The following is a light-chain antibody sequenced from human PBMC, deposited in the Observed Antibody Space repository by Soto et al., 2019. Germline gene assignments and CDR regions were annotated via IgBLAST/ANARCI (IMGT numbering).Light chain of an antibody. CDR2: DAS. J-gene: IGKJ3*01. CDR1: QSISSW. Sequence: DIQMTQSPSTLSASVGDRVTITCRASQSISSWLAWYQQKPGKAPKLLIYDASSLESGVPSRFSGSGSGTEFTLTISSLQPDDFATYYCQQYNSMGTFGPGTKMDIK. V-gene: IGKV1-5*01. CDR3: QQYNSMGT.